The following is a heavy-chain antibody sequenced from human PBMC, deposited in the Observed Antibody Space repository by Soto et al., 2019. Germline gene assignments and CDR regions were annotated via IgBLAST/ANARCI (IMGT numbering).Heavy chain of an antibody. Sequence: QVQLVQSGAEVKKPGSSVKVSCKASGGTFSSYAISWVRQAPGQGLEWMGGIIPIFGTANYAQKFQGRVTITADKCTSTAYMELSSLRSEDTAVYYCARDQGVEMATIGTIPGGSYYCGMDVWGQGTTVTVSS. CDR1: GGTFSSYA. CDR2: IIPIFGTA. J-gene: IGHJ6*02. CDR3: ARDQGVEMATIGTIPGGSYYCGMDV. V-gene: IGHV1-69*06. D-gene: IGHD5-12*01.